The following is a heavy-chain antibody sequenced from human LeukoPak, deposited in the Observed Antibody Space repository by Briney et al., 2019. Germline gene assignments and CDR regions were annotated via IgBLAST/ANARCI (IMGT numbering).Heavy chain of an antibody. V-gene: IGHV3-11*01. CDR1: GFTLCDYH. Sequence: GGSLRLSCAASGFTLCDYHMSWIRHAPGKGLEWVSYISSSGSTIYYADSVKGRFTISRDNAKKSLYLQMNSLRAEDTAVYYCARVGYYYDSSGYYVDSYYYYYYMDVWGKGTTVTISS. J-gene: IGHJ6*03. CDR2: ISSSGSTI. CDR3: ARVGYYYDSSGYYVDSYYYYYYMDV. D-gene: IGHD3-22*01.